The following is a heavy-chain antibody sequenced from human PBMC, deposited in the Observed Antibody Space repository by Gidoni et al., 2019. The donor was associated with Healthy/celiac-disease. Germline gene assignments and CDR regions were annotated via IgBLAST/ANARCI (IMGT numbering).Heavy chain of an antibody. CDR1: GFTFSRYG. J-gene: IGHJ4*02. Sequence: QVQLVESGGGVVQPGRSLRLSCAASGFTFSRYGMHWVRQAPGKGLEWVAVISYDGSNKYYADSVKGRFTISRDNSKNTLYLQMNSLRAEDTAVYYCAKGFGDIVVVPAALDYWGQGTLVTVSS. V-gene: IGHV3-30*18. D-gene: IGHD2-2*01. CDR3: AKGFGDIVVVPAALDY. CDR2: ISYDGSNK.